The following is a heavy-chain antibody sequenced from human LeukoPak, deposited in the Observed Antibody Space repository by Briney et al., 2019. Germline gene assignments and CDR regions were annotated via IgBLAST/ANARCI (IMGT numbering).Heavy chain of an antibody. Sequence: SETLSLTCAVYGGSFSGYYWSWIRQPPGKGLEWIGEINHRGSTNYNPSLKSRVTISVDTSKNQLSLKLSSVTDADTAVYYCARGPPYCSGGSCYSYWFDPWGQGTLVTVSS. D-gene: IGHD2-15*01. V-gene: IGHV4-34*01. CDR2: INHRGST. CDR3: ARGPPYCSGGSCYSYWFDP. CDR1: GGSFSGYY. J-gene: IGHJ5*02.